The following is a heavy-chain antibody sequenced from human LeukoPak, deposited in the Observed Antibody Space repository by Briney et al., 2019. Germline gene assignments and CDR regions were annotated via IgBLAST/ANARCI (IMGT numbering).Heavy chain of an antibody. D-gene: IGHD5-12*01. CDR3: ARVARYSGSDLGNYYYYMDV. Sequence: ASVKVSCKASGYTFTSYGISWVRQAPGQGLEWMGWISAYNGNTNYAQKLQGRVTMTTDTSTSTAYMELRSLRSDDTAVYFCARVARYSGSDLGNYYYYMDVWGKGTTVTVSS. V-gene: IGHV1-18*01. CDR2: ISAYNGNT. J-gene: IGHJ6*03. CDR1: GYTFTSYG.